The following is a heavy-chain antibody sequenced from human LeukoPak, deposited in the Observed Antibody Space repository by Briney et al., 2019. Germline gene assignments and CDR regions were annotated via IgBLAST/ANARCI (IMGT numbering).Heavy chain of an antibody. D-gene: IGHD4-17*01. CDR3: ASARAGDYGFYYYYMEV. J-gene: IGHJ6*03. Sequence: SETLSLTWVVSGYSISSGYYWGWIRQPPGKGLEWIGSIYHSGSTYYNPSLKSRVTISVDTSKNQFSLKLRSVTAADTAVYYCASARAGDYGFYYYYMEVWGKGTTVTVSS. CDR1: GYSISSGYY. CDR2: IYHSGST. V-gene: IGHV4-38-2*01.